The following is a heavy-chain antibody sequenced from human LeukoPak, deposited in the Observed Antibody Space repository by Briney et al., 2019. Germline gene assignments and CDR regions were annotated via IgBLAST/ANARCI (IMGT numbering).Heavy chain of an antibody. Sequence: GGSLRLSCAASGFTVSSNYMSWVRQAPGKGLEWVSVIYSGGSTYYADSVKGRFTISRDNSKNTLYLQMNSLRAEDTAVYYCARDYCSSTSCMDAFDIWGQGTMVTVSS. CDR3: ARDYCSSTSCMDAFDI. CDR2: IYSGGST. V-gene: IGHV3-66*01. J-gene: IGHJ3*02. CDR1: GFTVSSNY. D-gene: IGHD2-2*01.